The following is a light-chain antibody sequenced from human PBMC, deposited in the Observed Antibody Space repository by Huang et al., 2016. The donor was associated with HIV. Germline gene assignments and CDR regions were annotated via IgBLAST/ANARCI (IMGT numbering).Light chain of an antibody. V-gene: IGKV1-39*01. CDR2: ATA. CDR1: QSITTY. CDR3: QQTHTKPWT. J-gene: IGKJ1*01. Sequence: DIHMTQSPSSLPASVGDRVTITCLASQSITTYLHWYQQKPGKAPSLLIHATATLQGGVPSRFSGRGSGTHFTLTISSLRPEDFATYYCQQTHTKPWTFGQGT.